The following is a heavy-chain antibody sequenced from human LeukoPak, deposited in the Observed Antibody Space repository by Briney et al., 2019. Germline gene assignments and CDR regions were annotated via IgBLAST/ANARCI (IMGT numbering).Heavy chain of an antibody. CDR1: GYTFTSYG. V-gene: IGHV1-2*06. D-gene: IGHD6-19*01. CDR3: ARNRYSSGRTFDY. J-gene: IGHJ4*02. CDR2: INPNSGGT. Sequence: ASVKVSCKASGYTFTSYGISWVRQAPGQGLEWMGRINPNSGGTNYAQKFQGRVTMTRDTSISTAYMELSRLRSDDTAVYYCARNRYSSGRTFDYWGQGTLVTVSS.